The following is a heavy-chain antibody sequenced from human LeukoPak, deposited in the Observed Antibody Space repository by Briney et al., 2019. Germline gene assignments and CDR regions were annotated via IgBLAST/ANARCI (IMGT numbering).Heavy chain of an antibody. V-gene: IGHV3-7*01. J-gene: IGHJ4*02. CDR1: GFTFSSYA. Sequence: PTGGPLRLSCAASGFTFSSYAMHWVRQAPGKGLEWVANIKQDGSEKYYVDSVKGRFTISRDNAKNSLYLQMNSLRAEDTAVYYCAREMADWNYYAFDYWGQGTLVTVSS. D-gene: IGHD1-7*01. CDR3: AREMADWNYYAFDY. CDR2: IKQDGSEK.